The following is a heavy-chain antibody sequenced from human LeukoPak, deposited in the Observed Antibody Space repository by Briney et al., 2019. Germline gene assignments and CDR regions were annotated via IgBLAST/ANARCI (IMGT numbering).Heavy chain of an antibody. D-gene: IGHD3-22*01. V-gene: IGHV4-38-2*01. CDR3: ARLREGDYYDSSGYYQNDY. J-gene: IGHJ4*02. CDR2: IYHSGST. CDR1: GYSISSGYY. Sequence: PSETLPLTCAVSGYSISSGYYWGWIRQPPGKGLEWIGSIYHSGSTYYNPSLKSRVTISVDTSKNQFSLKLSSVTAADTAVYYCARLREGDYYDSSGYYQNDYWGQGTLVTVSS.